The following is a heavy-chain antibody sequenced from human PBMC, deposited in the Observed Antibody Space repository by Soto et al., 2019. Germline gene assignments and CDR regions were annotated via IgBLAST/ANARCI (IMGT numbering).Heavy chain of an antibody. V-gene: IGHV3-33*01. J-gene: IGHJ3*02. CDR1: GFTFSSYG. CDR3: AREGYCSGGSCYPPRVSDAFDI. CDR2: IWYDGSNK. Sequence: GGSLRLSCAASGFTFSSYGMHWVRQAPGKGLEWVAVIWYDGSNKYYADSVKGRFTISRDNSKNTLYLQMNSLRAEDTAVYYCAREGYCSGGSCYPPRVSDAFDIWGQGTMVTVSS. D-gene: IGHD2-15*01.